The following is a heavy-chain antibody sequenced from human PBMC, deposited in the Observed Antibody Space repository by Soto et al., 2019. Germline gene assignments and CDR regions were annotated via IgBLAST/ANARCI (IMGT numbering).Heavy chain of an antibody. D-gene: IGHD1-1*01. Sequence: SQTLSLTCAISGDSVSSNSAAWNWIRQSPSRGLEWLGRTYYRSKWYNDYAVSVKSRLTINPDTSRNHFSLQLNSVTHEDTAVYYCAKEEQGREPNWFDAWGQGSLVTVSS. J-gene: IGHJ5*02. CDR3: AKEEQGREPNWFDA. V-gene: IGHV6-1*01. CDR1: GDSVSSNSAA. CDR2: TYYRSKWYN.